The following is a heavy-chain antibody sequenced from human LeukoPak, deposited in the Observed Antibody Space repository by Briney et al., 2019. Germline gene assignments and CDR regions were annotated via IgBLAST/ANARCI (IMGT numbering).Heavy chain of an antibody. CDR3: ARGGRTRYSSGWGRDYYYYYMDV. D-gene: IGHD6-19*01. CDR2: INHSGST. V-gene: IGHV4-34*01. CDR1: GGSFSGYY. J-gene: IGHJ6*03. Sequence: PSETLSLTCAVYGGSFSGYYWSWIRQPPGKGLEWIGEINHSGSTNYNPSLKSRVTISVDTSKNQFSLKLSSVTAADTAVYYCARGGRTRYSSGWGRDYYYYYMDVWGKGTTVTVPS.